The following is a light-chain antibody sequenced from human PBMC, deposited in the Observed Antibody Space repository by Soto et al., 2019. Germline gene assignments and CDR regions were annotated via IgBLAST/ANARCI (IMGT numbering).Light chain of an antibody. V-gene: IGLV2-14*01. CDR3: SSYTRSSTLYV. J-gene: IGLJ1*01. Sequence: QSALTQPASVSGSPGQSITISCTGTSSDVGGYNYVSWYRQHPGKAPKLMIYEVSNRPSGFSNRFSGSKSGNTASLTISGLRAEDEADYYCSSYTRSSTLYVFGTGTKVTVL. CDR1: SSDVGGYNY. CDR2: EVS.